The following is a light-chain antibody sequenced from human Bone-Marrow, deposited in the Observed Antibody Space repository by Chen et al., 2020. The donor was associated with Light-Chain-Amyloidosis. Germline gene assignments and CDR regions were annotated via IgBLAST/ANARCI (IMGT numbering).Light chain of an antibody. V-gene: IGLV2-14*01. J-gene: IGLJ1*01. CDR1: SGDVGTYNY. CDR3: SSFTSSSSYV. CDR2: AVS. Sequence: QSALTQPASVSGSPGQSTTISCTRTSGDVGTYNYVSWHQQHPGKAPKVTIHAVSNRPSGVANRFSGSKSGNTASLTISGLQAEDEADYYCSSFTSSSSYVFGPGTKVTVL.